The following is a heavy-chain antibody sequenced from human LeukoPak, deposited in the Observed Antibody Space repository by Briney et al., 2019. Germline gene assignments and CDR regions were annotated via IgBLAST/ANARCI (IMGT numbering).Heavy chain of an antibody. Sequence: SETLSLTCTVSGGSISSYYWSWIRQPAGKGLEWIGRIYTSGSTNYNPSLKSRVTISVGKSKNQFSLKLSSVTAADTAVYYCARSLPGCSGGSCYAWYFDLWGRGTLVTVSS. CDR3: ARSLPGCSGGSCYAWYFDL. CDR2: IYTSGST. CDR1: GGSISSYY. V-gene: IGHV4-4*07. J-gene: IGHJ2*01. D-gene: IGHD2-15*01.